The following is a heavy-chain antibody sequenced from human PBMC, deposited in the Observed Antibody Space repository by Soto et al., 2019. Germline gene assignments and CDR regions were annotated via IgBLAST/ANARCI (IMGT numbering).Heavy chain of an antibody. CDR2: MNTNSGNT. D-gene: IGHD6-25*01. Sequence: QVQLVQSGAEVKKPGASVKVSCKASGYTFTSYDINWVRQATGPGHEWMGWMNTNSGNTGYAQKFQGRGTMTRNTSISTAYMELSILRADDTAVDDCARGWGAARYNWFDPWGQGTLVTVSS. V-gene: IGHV1-8*01. CDR3: ARGWGAARYNWFDP. CDR1: GYTFTSYD. J-gene: IGHJ5*02.